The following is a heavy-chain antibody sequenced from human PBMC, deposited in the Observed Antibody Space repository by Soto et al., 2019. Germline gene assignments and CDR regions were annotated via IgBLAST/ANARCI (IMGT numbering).Heavy chain of an antibody. CDR1: GYSCTSYG. Sequence: QVQLVQSGAEVKNPGASVKVSCKTSGYSCTSYGIGWARQAHGQGLEWMGWINTYNGNTNYAQNLQGRVTLTTDTSASTADMELRSLRSNDTAIYYCAMVDVYVTPSPQDVWGQGTTVTVSS. CDR2: INTYNGNT. CDR3: AMVDVYVTPSPQDV. V-gene: IGHV1-18*01. J-gene: IGHJ6*02. D-gene: IGHD3-16*01.